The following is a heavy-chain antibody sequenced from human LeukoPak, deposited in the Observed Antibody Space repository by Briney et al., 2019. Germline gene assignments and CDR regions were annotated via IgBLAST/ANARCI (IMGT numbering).Heavy chain of an antibody. D-gene: IGHD3-22*01. CDR3: ASDSSGYYYRWFDP. CDR1: GGSISGTSYY. Sequence: PSETLSLTCTVSGGSISGTSYYWGWIRQPPGKGLEWIVSIYHSGSTYYNPSLKSRVTISVDTSKNQFSLKLSSVTAADTAVYYCASDSSGYYYRWFDPWGQGTLVTVSS. V-gene: IGHV4-39*07. J-gene: IGHJ5*02. CDR2: IYHSGST.